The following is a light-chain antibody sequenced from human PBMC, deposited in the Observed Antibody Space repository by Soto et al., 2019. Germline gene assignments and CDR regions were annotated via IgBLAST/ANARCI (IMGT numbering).Light chain of an antibody. V-gene: IGKV3-20*01. CDR3: QQYGSLPFT. J-gene: IGKJ3*01. CDR2: GAS. Sequence: EIVLTQSPGTLSLSPGERATLSSRASQSVSSIYLAWYQQKPGQAPRLLIYGASSRATGIPDRFSGSGSGTDFTLTISRLDPEDFAVYYCQQYGSLPFTFGPGTKVDI. CDR1: QSVSSIY.